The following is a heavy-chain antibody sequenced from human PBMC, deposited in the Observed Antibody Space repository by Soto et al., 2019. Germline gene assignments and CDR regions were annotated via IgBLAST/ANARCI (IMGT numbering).Heavy chain of an antibody. CDR1: GFTFDDYT. D-gene: IGHD4-17*01. Sequence: EVQLVESGGVVVQPGGSLRLSCAASGFTFDDYTMHWVRQAPGKGLEWVSLISWDGGSTYYADSVKGRFTISRDNSKNSLYLQMNSLRTEDTALYYCQAVTPGYHSDYWGQGTLVTVSS. CDR2: ISWDGGST. V-gene: IGHV3-43*01. CDR3: QAVTPGYHSDY. J-gene: IGHJ4*02.